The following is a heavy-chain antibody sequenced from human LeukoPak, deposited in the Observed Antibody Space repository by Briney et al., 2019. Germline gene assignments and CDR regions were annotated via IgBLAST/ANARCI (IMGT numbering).Heavy chain of an antibody. J-gene: IGHJ6*02. CDR2: LYYMRGA. V-gene: IGHV4-59*01. CDR1: GGSISGYY. Sequence: PSETLSLTCTVSGGSISGYYWSWSRQPPGKGVEWIGNLYYMRGAWYKSSLKSRVTTSVDTSRNEFSLKLSSVTAADTAVYYCARNSGSYYPVSYYYGMDVWGQGTTVTVSS. D-gene: IGHD3-10*01. CDR3: ARNSGSYYPVSYYYGMDV.